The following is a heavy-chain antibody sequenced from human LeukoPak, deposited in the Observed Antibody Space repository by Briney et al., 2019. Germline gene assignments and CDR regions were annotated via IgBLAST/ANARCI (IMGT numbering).Heavy chain of an antibody. CDR1: GGTFSSYA. CDR2: IIPIFGTA. J-gene: IGHJ5*02. D-gene: IGHD2/OR15-2a*01. CDR3: ARDVFFRAHNWFDP. V-gene: IGHV1-69*05. Sequence: SVKVSCKASGGTFSSYAISWVRQAPGQGLEWMGGIIPIFGTANYAQKFQGRVTITTDESTSTAYMELSSLRSEDTAVYYCARDVFFRAHNWFDPWGQGTLVTVSS.